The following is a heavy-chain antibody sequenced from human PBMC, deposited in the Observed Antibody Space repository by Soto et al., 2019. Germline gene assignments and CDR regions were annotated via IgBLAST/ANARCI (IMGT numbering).Heavy chain of an antibody. CDR1: GFSLSNARMG. J-gene: IGHJ5*02. CDR2: IFSNDEK. Sequence: SGPTLVNPTETLTLTCTVSGFSLSNARMGVSWIRQPPGKALEWLAHIFSNDEKSYSTSLKSSLTISKDTSKSQVVLTMTNMDPVDTATYYCERIRYYDFWSGYHTRRNWFGPWGQGTLLTVSS. V-gene: IGHV2-26*01. D-gene: IGHD3-3*01. CDR3: ERIRYYDFWSGYHTRRNWFGP.